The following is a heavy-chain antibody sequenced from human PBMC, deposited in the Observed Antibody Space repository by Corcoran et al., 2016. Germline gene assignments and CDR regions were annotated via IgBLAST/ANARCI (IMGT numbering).Heavy chain of an antibody. CDR3: ARGHIVGPTFYFDH. D-gene: IGHD1-26*01. V-gene: IGHV1-2*04. CDR2: INPNSAGT. J-gene: IGHJ4*02. Sequence: QVQLVQSGAEVKKPGASVKVSCKASGYTFTGYYIHWVRQAPGQELEWMGWINPNSAGTNYAPKFQGWVTMTRDTSISTAYMELRRLKSADTAGYYCARGHIVGPTFYFDHWGQGTLVTVSS. CDR1: GYTFTGYY.